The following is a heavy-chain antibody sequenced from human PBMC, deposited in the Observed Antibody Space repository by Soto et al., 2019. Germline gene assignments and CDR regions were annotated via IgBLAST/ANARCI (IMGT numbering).Heavy chain of an antibody. CDR3: ARGFGPDILTGYYTFDY. CDR2: IHYSGST. D-gene: IGHD3-9*01. CDR1: GGSISSYY. V-gene: IGHV4-59*01. Sequence: QVQLQESGPGLVKPSETLSLTCTVSGGSISSYYWSWIRQPPGMGLEWLGYIHYSGSTRYNPSLESRVTISVDTSKKQFSLKLSSVTAADTAVYYCARGFGPDILTGYYTFDYWGQGTLVTVSS. J-gene: IGHJ4*02.